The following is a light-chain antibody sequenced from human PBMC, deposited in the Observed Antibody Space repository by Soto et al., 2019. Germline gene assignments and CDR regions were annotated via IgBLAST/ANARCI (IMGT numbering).Light chain of an antibody. J-gene: IGKJ4*01. V-gene: IGKV1-17*01. CDR3: LQYNVYPLT. Sequence: DMQITQSPSSLSASVGDRVTITCRASQDIRNDLGWYQQKPGKAPRRLIYIASSLQSGVPSRFSGSGSGTEFTLTISSMRPEDFANYYCLQYNVYPLTFGGGTKVDIK. CDR2: IAS. CDR1: QDIRND.